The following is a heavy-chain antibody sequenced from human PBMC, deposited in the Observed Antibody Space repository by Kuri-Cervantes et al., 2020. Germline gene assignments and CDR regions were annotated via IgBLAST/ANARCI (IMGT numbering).Heavy chain of an antibody. D-gene: IGHD3-22*01. V-gene: IGHV4-30-4*01. Sequence: LRLSCTVSGGSISSGDYYWSWIRQPPGKGLEWIGYIYYSGSTYYNPSLKSRVTISVDTSKNQFSLKLSSVTAADTAVYYCARARYDSSGWTSDYWGQGTLVTVSS. CDR1: GGSISSGDYY. CDR2: IYYSGST. J-gene: IGHJ4*02. CDR3: ARARYDSSGWTSDY.